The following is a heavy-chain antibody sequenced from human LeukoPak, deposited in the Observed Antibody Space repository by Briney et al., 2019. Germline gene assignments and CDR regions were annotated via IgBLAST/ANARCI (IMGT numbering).Heavy chain of an antibody. CDR2: INHSGST. D-gene: IGHD6-6*01. Sequence: PSETLSLTCAVYGGSFSGYYWSWIRQPPGKGLEWIGEINHSGSTNYNPSLKSRVTISVDTSKNQFSLKLSSVTAADTAVYYCARKLVRYWFDPWGQGTLVTVSS. CDR1: GGSFSGYY. J-gene: IGHJ5*02. V-gene: IGHV4-34*01. CDR3: ARKLVRYWFDP.